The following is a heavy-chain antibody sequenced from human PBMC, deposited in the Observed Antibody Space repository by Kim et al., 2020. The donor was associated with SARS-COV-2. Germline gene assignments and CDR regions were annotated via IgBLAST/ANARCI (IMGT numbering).Heavy chain of an antibody. CDR1: GGSISSYY. D-gene: IGHD6-13*01. Sequence: SETLSLTCTVSGGSISSYYWSWIRQPPGKGLEWIGYIYYSGSTNYNPSLKSRVTISVDTSKNQFSLKLSSVTAADTAVYYCARLPPGDYSSSWRVPFSKFYYYGLDVWGQGTTVTVSS. J-gene: IGHJ6*02. V-gene: IGHV4-59*08. CDR3: ARLPPGDYSSSWRVPFSKFYYYGLDV. CDR2: IYYSGST.